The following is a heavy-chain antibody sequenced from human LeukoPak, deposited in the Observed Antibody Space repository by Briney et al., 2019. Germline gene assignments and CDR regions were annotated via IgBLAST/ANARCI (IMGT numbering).Heavy chain of an antibody. CDR2: ISSSSSTI. D-gene: IGHD5-24*01. CDR1: GFTFSSYS. CDR3: ARDRDGYKQGAFDI. Sequence: GGSLRLSCAASGFTFSSYSMNWVRQVPGKGLEWVSYISSSSSTIYYADSVKGRFTISRDNAKNSLYLQMNSLRAEDTAVYYCARDRDGYKQGAFDIWGQGTMVTVSS. V-gene: IGHV3-48*01. J-gene: IGHJ3*02.